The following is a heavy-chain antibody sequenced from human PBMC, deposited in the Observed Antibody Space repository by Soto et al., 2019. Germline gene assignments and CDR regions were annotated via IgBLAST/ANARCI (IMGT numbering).Heavy chain of an antibody. V-gene: IGHV1-18*01. D-gene: IGHD1-26*01. Sequence: EASVKVSCKASGYTFTSYGISWVRQAPGQGLEWMGWISAYNGNTNYAQKLQGRVTMTTDTSTSTAYMELRSLRSDDTAVYYCAREREVDHYYYYGMDVWGQGTTVTVSS. CDR2: ISAYNGNT. CDR1: GYTFTSYG. J-gene: IGHJ6*02. CDR3: AREREVDHYYYYGMDV.